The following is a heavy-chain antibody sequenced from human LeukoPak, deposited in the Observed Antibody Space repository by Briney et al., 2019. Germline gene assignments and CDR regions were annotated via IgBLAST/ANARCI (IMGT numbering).Heavy chain of an antibody. Sequence: ASVKVSCKASGGTFSSYAISWVRQAPGQGLEWMGGIIPIFGTANYAQKFQGRVTITRDTSASTAYMELSSLRSEDTAVYYCARDLYAYGSSGYYPLVDYWGQGTLVTVSS. CDR3: ARDLYAYGSSGYYPLVDY. CDR1: GGTFSSYA. V-gene: IGHV1-69*05. CDR2: IIPIFGTA. J-gene: IGHJ4*02. D-gene: IGHD3-22*01.